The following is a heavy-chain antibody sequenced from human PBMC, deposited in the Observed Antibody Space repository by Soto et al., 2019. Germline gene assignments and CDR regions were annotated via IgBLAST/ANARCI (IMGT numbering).Heavy chain of an antibody. CDR2: IDPSDSDT. CDR1: GYSFTTYW. CDR3: ATTLGYCSGGSCDSTGDPYYYYGMDV. D-gene: IGHD2-15*01. J-gene: IGHJ6*02. Sequence: LGESLKISCQASGYSFTTYWISWVRQMPGKGLECMGRIDPSDSDTRYGPSFEGHVTISVDKSINTAYLEWSSLKASDTAMYYCATTLGYCSGGSCDSTGDPYYYYGMDVWGQGTTVTVSS. V-gene: IGHV5-10-1*01.